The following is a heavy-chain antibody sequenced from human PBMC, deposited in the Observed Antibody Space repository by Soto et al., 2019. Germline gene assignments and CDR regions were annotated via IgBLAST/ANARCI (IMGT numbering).Heavy chain of an antibody. J-gene: IGHJ4*02. CDR3: ASEERGVVHVCCY. CDR1: GFTFSDHY. V-gene: IGHV3-72*01. D-gene: IGHD3-3*01. Sequence: EVQLVESGGGLVQPGGSLRLSCAASGFTFSDHYMDWVRQAPGKGLEWVGRTRNKANSYTTEYAATVKGRFTISRDDSKNSLYLQMNSLKTEDTAVYYCASEERGVVHVCCYWGQGTLVTVSS. CDR2: TRNKANSYTT.